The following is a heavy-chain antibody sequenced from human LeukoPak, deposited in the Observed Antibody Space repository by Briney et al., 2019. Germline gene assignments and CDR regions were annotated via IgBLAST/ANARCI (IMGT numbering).Heavy chain of an antibody. CDR3: AREVVGAHRRPPIDY. CDR2: MSSGGSTI. CDR1: GFTFSPYS. J-gene: IGHJ4*02. D-gene: IGHD1-26*01. V-gene: IGHV3-48*01. Sequence: GGSLRLSCAASGFTFSPYSVNWVRQAPGKGLEWVSYMSSGGSTIYYADSVKGRFTISRDSAKNSLYLQMNSLRAEDTAVYYCAREVVGAHRRPPIDYWGQGTLVTVSS.